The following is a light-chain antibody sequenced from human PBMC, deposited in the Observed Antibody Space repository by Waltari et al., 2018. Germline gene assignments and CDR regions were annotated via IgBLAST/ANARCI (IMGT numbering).Light chain of an antibody. Sequence: IVLTQSPGTLSLSPGERATLSCRASQSVSRSLAWYQQKPGQAPKPCIYGASTRATGIPDRFTGSGSGTDFSLTISSLEPEDFAIYFCQHYVRLPATFGQGTKVEIK. CDR3: QHYVRLPAT. CDR1: QSVSRS. V-gene: IGKV3-20*01. CDR2: GAS. J-gene: IGKJ1*01.